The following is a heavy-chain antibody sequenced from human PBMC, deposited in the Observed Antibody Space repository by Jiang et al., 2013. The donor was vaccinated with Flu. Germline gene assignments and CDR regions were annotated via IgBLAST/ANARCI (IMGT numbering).Heavy chain of an antibody. J-gene: IGHJ4*02. CDR1: GGSISSSSYY. CDR2: IYYSGST. V-gene: IGHV4-39*01. CDR3: ARHDYGSGPYYFDY. D-gene: IGHD3-10*01. Sequence: GPGLVKPSETLSLTCTVSGGSISSSSYYWGWIRQPPGKGLEWIGSIYYSGSTYYNPSLKSRVTISVDTSKNQFSLKLSSVTAADTAVYYCARHDYGSGPYYFDYWGQGTLVTVSS.